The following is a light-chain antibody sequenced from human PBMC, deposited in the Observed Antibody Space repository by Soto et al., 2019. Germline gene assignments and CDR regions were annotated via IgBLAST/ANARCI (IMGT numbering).Light chain of an antibody. CDR2: AAS. CDR1: QTISSW. V-gene: IGKV1-39*01. Sequence: ESKMPKSPWTLSGSIKDRVKINLRASQTISSWLAWYQQKPGKAPKLLIYAASSLQSGVPSRFSGSGSGTDFTLTISSLQPEDFATYYGEQSYSTPRFGPG. CDR3: EQSYSTPR. J-gene: IGKJ3*01.